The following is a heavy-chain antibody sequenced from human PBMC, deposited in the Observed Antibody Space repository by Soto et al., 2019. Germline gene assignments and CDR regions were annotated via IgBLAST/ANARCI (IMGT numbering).Heavy chain of an antibody. Sequence: SEILSLTCTVSGGSISSYYWSWIRQPPGKGLEWIGYIYYSGSTNYNPSLKSRVTISVDTSKNQFSLKLSSVTAADTAVYYCARQGYSYGYDHWGQGTLVTVSS. J-gene: IGHJ5*02. V-gene: IGHV4-59*08. CDR2: IYYSGST. D-gene: IGHD5-18*01. CDR1: GGSISSYY. CDR3: ARQGYSYGYDH.